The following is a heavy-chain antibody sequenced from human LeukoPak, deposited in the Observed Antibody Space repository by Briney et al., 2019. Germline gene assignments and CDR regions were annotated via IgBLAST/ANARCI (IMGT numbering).Heavy chain of an antibody. V-gene: IGHV3-30*18. Sequence: GGSLRLSCAASGFTFSSYGMHWVRQAPGKGLEWVAVISYDGSNKYYADSVKGRFTISRDNSKNTLYLQMNSLRAEDTAVYYCAEGAVAGRSERYYFDYWGQGTLVTVSS. CDR3: AEGAVAGRSERYYFDY. CDR1: GFTFSSYG. CDR2: ISYDGSNK. J-gene: IGHJ4*02. D-gene: IGHD6-19*01.